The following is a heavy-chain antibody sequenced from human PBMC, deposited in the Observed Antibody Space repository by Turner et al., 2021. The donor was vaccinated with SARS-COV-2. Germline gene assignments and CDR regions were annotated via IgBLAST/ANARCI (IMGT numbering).Heavy chain of an antibody. J-gene: IGHJ6*02. CDR1: GGTFSSYA. CDR3: AREKMLAAMPTSGMDV. Sequence: SSVKVSCKASGGTFSSYAINWVRQAPGQGREWLGGIIPILGIAKHAQKFQGRVTITADKSTSTAYMELSSLRAEDTAVYFCAREKMLAAMPTSGMDVWGQGTTVTVSS. CDR2: IIPILGIA. V-gene: IGHV1-69*10. D-gene: IGHD2-2*01.